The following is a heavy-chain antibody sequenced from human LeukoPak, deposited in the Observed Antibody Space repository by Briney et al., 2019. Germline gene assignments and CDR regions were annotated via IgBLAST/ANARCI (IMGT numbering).Heavy chain of an antibody. J-gene: IGHJ5*02. D-gene: IGHD5-18*01. CDR3: AREKVYGYSYGSWFDP. CDR1: GGSISSYY. V-gene: IGHV4-59*01. CDR2: IYYSGST. Sequence: SETLSLTCTVSGGSISSYYWSWIRQPPGKGLEWIGYIYYSGSTNYNPSLKSRVTISVDTSKHQFSLKLSSVTAADTAVYYCAREKVYGYSYGSWFDPWGQGTLVTVSS.